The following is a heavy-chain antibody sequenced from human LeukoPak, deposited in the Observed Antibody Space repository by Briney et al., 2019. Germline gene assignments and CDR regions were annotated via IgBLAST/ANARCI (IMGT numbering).Heavy chain of an antibody. D-gene: IGHD3-22*01. Sequence: PSETLSLTCTVSGGSISSSTYYWGWISQPPGKGLEWIGSIYYSGSTYYNPSLKSRVTISVDTSKNQFSLKLSSVTAADTAVYFCARPTFSGYYSGPFDIWGQGTIVTVSS. J-gene: IGHJ3*02. CDR1: GGSISSSTYY. V-gene: IGHV4-39*01. CDR3: ARPTFSGYYSGPFDI. CDR2: IYYSGST.